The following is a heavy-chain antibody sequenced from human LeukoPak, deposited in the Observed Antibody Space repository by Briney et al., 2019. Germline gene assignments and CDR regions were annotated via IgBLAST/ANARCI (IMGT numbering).Heavy chain of an antibody. CDR1: GFTIGGFA. Sequence: GGSLRLSCAASGFTIGGFAMTWVRQAPGKGLEWVSYISSSGNSIYHADSVKGRFTVSRDNAKNSLYLQMHSLRAEDTAIYYCSRRFDSWGQGTLVTVSS. V-gene: IGHV3-21*05. J-gene: IGHJ4*02. CDR3: SRRFDS. CDR2: ISSSGNSI.